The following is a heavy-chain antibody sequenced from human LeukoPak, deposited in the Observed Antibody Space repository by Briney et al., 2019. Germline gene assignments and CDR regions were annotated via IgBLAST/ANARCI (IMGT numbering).Heavy chain of an antibody. V-gene: IGHV1-69*13. CDR1: GGTFSSYA. CDR2: IIPIFGIA. J-gene: IGHJ4*02. Sequence: ASVKVSCKASGGTFSSYAISWVRQAPGQGLEWMGRIIPIFGIANYAQKFQGRVTITADESTSTAYMELSSLRSEDTAVYYCAGPRRSGWYYFDYWGQGTLVTVSS. CDR3: AGPRRSGWYYFDY. D-gene: IGHD6-19*01.